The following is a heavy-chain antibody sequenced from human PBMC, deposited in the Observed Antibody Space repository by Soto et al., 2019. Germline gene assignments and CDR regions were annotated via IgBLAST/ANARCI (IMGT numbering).Heavy chain of an antibody. V-gene: IGHV1-69*01. CDR1: GGTFSSYS. CDR2: IIPIFGTA. D-gene: IGHD1-26*01. CDR3: ARAGGRHPGGIDY. Sequence: QVQLVQSGAEVKKPGSPVKVSCKASGGTFSSYSINWVRQAPGQGLEWMGEIIPIFGTANYAKKFQGRVTITADESTSTAYMELSSLRSEDTAVYYCARAGGRHPGGIDYWGQGTLVTVYS. J-gene: IGHJ4*02.